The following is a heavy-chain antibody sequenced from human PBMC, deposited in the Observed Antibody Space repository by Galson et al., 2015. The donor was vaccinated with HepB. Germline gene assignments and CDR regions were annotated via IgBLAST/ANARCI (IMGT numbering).Heavy chain of an antibody. CDR3: ARHLPESGKQWLVQDY. V-gene: IGHV5-51*01. J-gene: IGHJ4*02. D-gene: IGHD6-19*01. Sequence: QSGAEVKKPGESLKISCKGSGYSFTSYWIGWVRQMPGKGLEWMGIIYPGDSDTRYSPSFQGQVTISADKSISTAYLQWSSLKASDTAMYYCARHLPESGKQWLVQDYWGQGTLVTVSS. CDR2: IYPGDSDT. CDR1: GYSFTSYW.